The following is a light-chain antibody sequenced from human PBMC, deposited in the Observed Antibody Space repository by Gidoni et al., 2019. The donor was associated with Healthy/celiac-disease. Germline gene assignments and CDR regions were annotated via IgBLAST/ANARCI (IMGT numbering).Light chain of an antibody. Sequence: DIQMTQSPSSLSASVGDRVTITCRASQSISSYLNWYQQKPGKAPKLLIYAASSLQSGVSSRFGGSVSATYFTLTISLLHPEVFATYCYQQNCSTPYTFXXXTKLEIK. CDR1: QSISSY. V-gene: IGKV1-39*01. CDR2: AAS. J-gene: IGKJ2*01. CDR3: QQNCSTPYT.